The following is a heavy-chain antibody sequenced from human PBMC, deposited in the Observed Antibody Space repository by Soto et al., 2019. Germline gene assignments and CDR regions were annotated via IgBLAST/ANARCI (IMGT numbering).Heavy chain of an antibody. CDR1: GDSFSSYA. CDR3: ARKAGCGNYYILDF. V-gene: IGHV1-69*01. CDR2: IIPILTTA. Sequence: QVQVVQSGAEVKKPGSSVKVSCKVSGDSFSSYAISWVRQAPGQGLEWMGGIIPILTTANYAQKFQDRVTITADESTSTAYMEVSSLTSEDTAVYYCARKAGCGNYYILDFWGQGTLVTVSS. D-gene: IGHD1-26*01. J-gene: IGHJ4*02.